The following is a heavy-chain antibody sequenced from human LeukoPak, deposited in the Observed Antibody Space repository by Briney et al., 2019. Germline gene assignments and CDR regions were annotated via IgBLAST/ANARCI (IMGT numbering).Heavy chain of an antibody. D-gene: IGHD6-19*01. CDR1: GFTFSSYA. Sequence: GGSLRLSCAASGFTFSSYAMTWVRQAPGKGLEWVSRIRGSGINPSYADSVKGRFTISRDNSNNTLYLQMNSLRAEDTALYYCAKVLGTGWKYYFDYWGQGTLVTVSS. CDR3: AKVLGTGWKYYFDY. CDR2: IRGSGINP. J-gene: IGHJ4*02. V-gene: IGHV3-23*01.